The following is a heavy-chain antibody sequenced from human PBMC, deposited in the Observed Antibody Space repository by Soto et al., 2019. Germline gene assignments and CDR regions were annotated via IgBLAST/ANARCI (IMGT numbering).Heavy chain of an antibody. Sequence: QVQLVQSGAEVKKPGSSVKVSCKASGGTFSSYAISWVRQAPGQGLEWMGGIIPIFGTANYAQKFQGRVTITADESTSTAYMELSSLSSEDTAVYYCARVIAAAGIHYYGMDVWGQGTTVTVSS. J-gene: IGHJ6*02. V-gene: IGHV1-69*01. CDR1: GGTFSSYA. D-gene: IGHD6-13*01. CDR2: IIPIFGTA. CDR3: ARVIAAAGIHYYGMDV.